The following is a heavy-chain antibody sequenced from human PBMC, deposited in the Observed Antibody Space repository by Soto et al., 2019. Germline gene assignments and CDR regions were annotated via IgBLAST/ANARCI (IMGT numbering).Heavy chain of an antibody. V-gene: IGHV3-13*01. D-gene: IGHD2-15*01. Sequence: PGGSLRLSCAASGFTFSNYDMHWVRQATGKGLEWVSAIGAAGDTYYPDSVKGRFTISRENAKNSLYLQMNSLRAGDTAVYYCGRGYCSGGNCYYYYYGLDVWGQGTTVTVSS. CDR2: IGAAGDT. J-gene: IGHJ6*02. CDR1: GFTFSNYD. CDR3: GRGYCSGGNCYYYYYGLDV.